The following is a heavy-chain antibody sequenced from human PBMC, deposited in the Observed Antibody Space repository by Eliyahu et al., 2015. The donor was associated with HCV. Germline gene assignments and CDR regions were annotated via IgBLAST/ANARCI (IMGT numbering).Heavy chain of an antibody. V-gene: IGHV4-4*02. D-gene: IGHD6-13*01. CDR1: GASISSSNW. Sequence: QVQLQESGPGLVKPSGTLSLTCAVSGASISSSNWWSWVRQPPGKGLEWIGEIFHSGSTNYNPSLKSRVSISVDKSKKQFSLKLNSVTAADTAVYYCATSGAIAAAAFDYWGQGTLVTVSS. J-gene: IGHJ4*02. CDR2: IFHSGST. CDR3: ATSGAIAAAAFDY.